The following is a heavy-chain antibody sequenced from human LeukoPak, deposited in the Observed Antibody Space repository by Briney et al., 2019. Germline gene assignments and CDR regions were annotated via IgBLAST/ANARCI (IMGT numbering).Heavy chain of an antibody. CDR1: GYTFTGYY. CDR3: ARAKQQLRIHDY. Sequence: ASVKVSYKASGYTFTGYYMHWVRQAPGQGLEWMGWINPNSGGTNYAQKFQGRVTMTRDTSISTAYMELSRLRSDDTAVYYCARAKQQLRIHDYWGQGTLVTVSS. CDR2: INPNSGGT. J-gene: IGHJ4*02. V-gene: IGHV1-2*02. D-gene: IGHD6-13*01.